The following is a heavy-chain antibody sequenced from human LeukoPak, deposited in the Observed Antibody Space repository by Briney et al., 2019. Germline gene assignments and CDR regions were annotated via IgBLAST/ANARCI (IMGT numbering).Heavy chain of an antibody. Sequence: PGGSLRLSCAASGFTFSTYAMHWVRQAPGKGLEYISSISSDGGNTYYADSVKGRFTISRDNSKNTLYLQMGRLRAEDMAVYYCATEVEFYSNGFYGDYWGPGTLVTVSS. D-gene: IGHD3-22*01. CDR2: ISSDGGNT. J-gene: IGHJ4*02. V-gene: IGHV3-64*02. CDR3: ATEVEFYSNGFYGDY. CDR1: GFTFSTYA.